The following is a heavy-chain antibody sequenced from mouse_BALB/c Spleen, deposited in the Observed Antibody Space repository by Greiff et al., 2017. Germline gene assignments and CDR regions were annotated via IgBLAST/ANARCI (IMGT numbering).Heavy chain of an antibody. CDR1: GFSLTSYG. Sequence: VQLVESGPGLVAPSQSLSITCTVSGFSLTSYGVHWVRQPPGKGLEWLGVIWAGGSTNYNSALMSRVSISKDNSKSQVFLKMNSLQTDDTAMYFCAREYYYGERGIAYWGQGTLVTVSA. J-gene: IGHJ3*01. CDR3: AREYYYGERGIAY. D-gene: IGHD1-1*01. CDR2: IWAGGST. V-gene: IGHV2-9*02.